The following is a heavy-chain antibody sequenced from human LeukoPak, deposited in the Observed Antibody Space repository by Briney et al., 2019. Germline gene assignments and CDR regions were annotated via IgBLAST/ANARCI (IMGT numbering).Heavy chain of an antibody. CDR2: INHSGST. D-gene: IGHD3-3*01. CDR3: ATVYYDFWSGYFGFDY. J-gene: IGHJ4*02. Sequence: SETLSLTCAIYGGSFSGYYWSWIRQPPGKGLEWIGEINHSGSTNYNPSLKSRATISVDTSKNQFSLKLSSVTAADTAVYYCATVYYDFWSGYFGFDYWGQGTLVTVSS. V-gene: IGHV4-34*01. CDR1: GGSFSGYY.